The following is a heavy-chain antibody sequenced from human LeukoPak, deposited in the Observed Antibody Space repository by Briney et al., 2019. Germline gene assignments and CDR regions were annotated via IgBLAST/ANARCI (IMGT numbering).Heavy chain of an antibody. J-gene: IGHJ4*02. CDR3: AKVHGSGSYRFDF. V-gene: IGHV3-23*01. CDR1: GFTFDSYA. D-gene: IGHD3-10*01. CDR2: VTGTGGNT. Sequence: GGSLRLSCEGSGFTFDSYAMGWVRQSPGEGLEWVSAVTGTGGNTYHADSVKDRFTISRDNSKNTVYLQMNSLRAEDTAIYYCAKVHGSGSYRFDFWGQGTLVTVSS.